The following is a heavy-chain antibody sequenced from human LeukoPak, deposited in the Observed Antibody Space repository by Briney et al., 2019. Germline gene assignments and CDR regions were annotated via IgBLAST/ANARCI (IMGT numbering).Heavy chain of an antibody. V-gene: IGHV4-61*01. CDR1: DDSVSSSRYY. Sequence: SETLSLTCTVSDDSVSSSRYYWTWIRQPPGKGLEWIGYIYHGSATYNPSLKSRVTISVDTSKNQFSLRLSSVTAADTAVYYCARHRYYYDSSGYYYQPWGQGTLVTVSS. CDR3: ARHRYYYDSSGYYYQP. D-gene: IGHD3-22*01. CDR2: IYHGSA. J-gene: IGHJ5*02.